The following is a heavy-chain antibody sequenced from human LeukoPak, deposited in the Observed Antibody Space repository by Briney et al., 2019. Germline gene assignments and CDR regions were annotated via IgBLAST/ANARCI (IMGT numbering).Heavy chain of an antibody. Sequence: PSQTLSLTCAVSGGSISSGGYYWSWIRQHPGKGLEWIGYIYYSGSTYYNPSLKSRVTISVDTSKNQFSLKLSSVTAADTAVYYCAREGFSTIDYWGQGTLVTVSS. J-gene: IGHJ4*02. CDR1: GGSISSGGYY. V-gene: IGHV4-31*11. CDR3: AREGFSTIDY. D-gene: IGHD1-1*01. CDR2: IYYSGST.